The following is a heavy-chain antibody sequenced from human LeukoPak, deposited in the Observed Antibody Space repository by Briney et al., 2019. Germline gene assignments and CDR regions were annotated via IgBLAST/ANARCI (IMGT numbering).Heavy chain of an antibody. V-gene: IGHV1-69*13. D-gene: IGHD3-22*01. CDR1: GGTFSSYA. CDR3: ARGQYYYDSSGYYQTPFDY. J-gene: IGHJ4*02. Sequence: PSVKVSCKASGGTFSSYAISWVRQAPGQGLEWMGGIIPIFGTANYAQKFQGRVTITADESTSTAYMELSSLRSEDTAVYYCARGQYYYDSSGYYQTPFDYWGQGTLVTVSS. CDR2: IIPIFGTA.